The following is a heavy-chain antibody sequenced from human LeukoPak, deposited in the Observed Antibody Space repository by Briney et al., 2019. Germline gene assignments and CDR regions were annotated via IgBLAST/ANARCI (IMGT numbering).Heavy chain of an antibody. CDR3: ARSLGYCSSTSCYFPYNWFDP. CDR2: IIPIFGTA. CDR1: GGTFSSYA. D-gene: IGHD2-2*01. J-gene: IGHJ5*02. Sequence: SVKVSCKASGGTFSSYAISWVRQAPGQGLEWMGGIIPIFGTANYAQKFQGRVTITTDESTSTAYMELSSLRSEDTAVYYCARSLGYCSSTSCYFPYNWFDPWGQGTLVTVSS. V-gene: IGHV1-69*05.